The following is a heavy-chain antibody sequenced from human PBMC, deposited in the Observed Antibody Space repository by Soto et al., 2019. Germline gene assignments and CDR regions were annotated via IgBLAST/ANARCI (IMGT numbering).Heavy chain of an antibody. CDR3: ACSAYYDILHDAFDI. D-gene: IGHD3-9*01. J-gene: IGHJ3*02. CDR1: GGSISSSSYY. Sequence: ETLSLTCTVSGGSISSSSYYWGWIRQPPGKGLEWIGSIYYSGSTYYNPSLKSRVTISVDTSKNQFSLKLSSVTAADTAVYYCACSAYYDILHDAFDIWGQGTMVTVSS. V-gene: IGHV4-39*01. CDR2: IYYSGST.